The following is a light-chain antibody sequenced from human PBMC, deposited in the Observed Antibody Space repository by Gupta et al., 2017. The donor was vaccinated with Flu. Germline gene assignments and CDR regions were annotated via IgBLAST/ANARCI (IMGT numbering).Light chain of an antibody. V-gene: IGKV1-16*01. Sequence: PSSMSASVRARVTISCRVRHQLNSFLAWFQQKPGKAPKCLIYATSQVESGVPSRFSGSGCRSNFTLAISRLQPEEFATYYCQQNKSPPNPFGHGTKVDV. CDR2: ATS. CDR1: HQLNSF. J-gene: IGKJ3*01. CDR3: QQNKSPPNP.